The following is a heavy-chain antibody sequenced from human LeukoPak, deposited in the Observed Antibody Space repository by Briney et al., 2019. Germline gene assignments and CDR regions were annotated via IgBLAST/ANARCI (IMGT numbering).Heavy chain of an antibody. CDR3: ARSQKEYYYYYYYMDV. V-gene: IGHV1-69*13. J-gene: IGHJ6*03. CDR1: GGTFSSYA. Sequence: ASVKVSCKASGGTFSSYAISWVRQAPGQGLEWMGGIIPIFGTANYAQKFQGRVTITADESTSTAYMELSSLRSEDTAVYYCARSQKEYYYYYYYMDVWGKGTTVTISS. D-gene: IGHD2/OR15-2a*01. CDR2: IIPIFGTA.